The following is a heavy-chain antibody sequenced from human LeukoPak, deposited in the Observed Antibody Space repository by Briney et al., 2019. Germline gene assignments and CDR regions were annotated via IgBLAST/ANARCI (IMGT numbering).Heavy chain of an antibody. J-gene: IGHJ5*02. D-gene: IGHD6-19*01. V-gene: IGHV1-2*02. CDR1: GYTFTGYY. CDR2: INPNSGGT. Sequence: ASVKVSCKASGYTFTGYYMHWVRQAPGQGLEWMGWINPNSGGTNYAQKFQGRVTMTRDTSISTAYMELSRLRSDDTAVYYCARDNSSGWFNWFDPWGQGTLVTVSS. CDR3: ARDNSSGWFNWFDP.